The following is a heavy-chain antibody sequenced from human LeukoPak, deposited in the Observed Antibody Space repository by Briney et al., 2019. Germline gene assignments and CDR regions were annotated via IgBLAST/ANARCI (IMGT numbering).Heavy chain of an antibody. J-gene: IGHJ4*02. V-gene: IGHV3-23*01. D-gene: IGHD5-12*01. CDR1: GFTFSTYA. CDR2: IRGSGANT. CDR3: ARGAIVATITLGY. Sequence: GGSLRLSCAASGFTFSTYAMSWVRQAPGKGLEWVSTIRGSGANTYYADSVRGRFTISRDNSKNTLYLQMNSLRAEDTAVYYCARGAIVATITLGYWGQGTLVTVSS.